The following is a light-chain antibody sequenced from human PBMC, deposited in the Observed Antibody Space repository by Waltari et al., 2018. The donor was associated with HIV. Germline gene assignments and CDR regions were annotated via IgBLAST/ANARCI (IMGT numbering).Light chain of an antibody. CDR1: SSDVGNYNY. J-gene: IGLJ1*01. CDR2: DVS. V-gene: IGLV2-23*02. CDR3: CSYAGTNTYV. Sequence: QSALPQPASVSGSPGQSITLSCTGTSSDVGNYNYVSWYQQHPGKVPKLMIYDVSKRPSGVSNRLSGSKSGNTASLTISGLQAEDEADYYCCSYAGTNTYVFGSGTKVTVL.